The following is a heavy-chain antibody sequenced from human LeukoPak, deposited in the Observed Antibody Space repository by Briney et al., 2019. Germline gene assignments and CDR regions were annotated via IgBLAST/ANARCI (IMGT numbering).Heavy chain of an antibody. Sequence: PSETLSLTCAVYGGSFSDYYWTWIRQPPGKGLEWIGEINHSGSTNYNPSLKSRVTISVDTSKNQFSLKLSSVTAADTAVYYCARGSEYQLPFYGMDVWGQGTTVTVS. CDR3: ARGSEYQLPFYGMDV. D-gene: IGHD2-2*01. V-gene: IGHV4-34*01. CDR2: INHSGST. CDR1: GGSFSDYY. J-gene: IGHJ6*02.